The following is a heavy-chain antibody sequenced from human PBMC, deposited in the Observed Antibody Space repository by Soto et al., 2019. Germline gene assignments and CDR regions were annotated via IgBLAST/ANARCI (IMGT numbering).Heavy chain of an antibody. CDR2: IGFAGDT. Sequence: GGSLRLSFGASGFIFSNFDMHWVRQTTEKGLEWVSGIGFAGDTNYSGSVKGRFPISRENAKNSSFLQMNSLRVGDTAVYYCVRRPTGGFDXWGQGTLVTVSX. CDR1: GFIFSNFD. D-gene: IGHD3-10*01. J-gene: IGHJ5*02. CDR3: VRRPTGGFDX. V-gene: IGHV3-13*01.